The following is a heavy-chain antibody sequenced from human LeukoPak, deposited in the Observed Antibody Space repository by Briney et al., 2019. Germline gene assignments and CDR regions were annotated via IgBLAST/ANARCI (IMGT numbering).Heavy chain of an antibody. CDR2: MNPNSGNT. V-gene: IGHV1-8*01. CDR1: GYTFTSYD. D-gene: IGHD3-3*01. J-gene: IGHJ5*02. Sequence: ASVEVSCKASGYTFTSYDINWVRQATGQGLEWMGWMNPNSGNTGYAQKFQGRVTMTRNTSISTAYMELSSLRSEDTAVYYCARGRRITIFGVVRRGNWFDPWGQGTLVTVSS. CDR3: ARGRRITIFGVVRRGNWFDP.